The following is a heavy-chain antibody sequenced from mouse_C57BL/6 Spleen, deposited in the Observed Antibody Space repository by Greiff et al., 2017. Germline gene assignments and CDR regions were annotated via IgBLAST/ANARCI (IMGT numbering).Heavy chain of an antibody. CDR1: GFTFSDYG. Sequence: VHLVESGGGLVKPGGSLKLSCAASGFTFSDYGMHWVRQATEKGLEWVAYISSGSSTIYNADTVKGRFTISRDNAKNTLFLRMTSLRSEDTAMYYCARQLWYFDVWGTGTPVTVSS. J-gene: IGHJ1*03. V-gene: IGHV5-17*01. D-gene: IGHD3-1*01. CDR3: ARQLWYFDV. CDR2: ISSGSSTI.